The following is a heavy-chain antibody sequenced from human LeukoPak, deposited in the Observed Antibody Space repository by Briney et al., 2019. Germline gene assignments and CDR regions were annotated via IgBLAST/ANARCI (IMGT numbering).Heavy chain of an antibody. J-gene: IGHJ3*02. CDR1: GFTFSSYS. V-gene: IGHV3-21*01. CDR3: ARDQVAVAGTMAFDI. D-gene: IGHD6-19*01. CDR2: ISSSSSYI. Sequence: GGSLRLSCAASGFTFSSYSMDWVRQAPGKGLEWVSSISSSSSYIYYADSVKGRFTISRDNAKNSLYLQMNSLRAEDTAVYYCARDQVAVAGTMAFDIWGQGTMVTVSS.